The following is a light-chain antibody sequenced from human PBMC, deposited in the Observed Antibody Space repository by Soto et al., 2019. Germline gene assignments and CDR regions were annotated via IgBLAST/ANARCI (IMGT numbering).Light chain of an antibody. CDR2: EVK. CDR1: SGGLNGYNY. Sequence: QSALTQPASVSGSPGQSITISCTGTSGGLNGYNYVSWYQHHPGNAPKLILYEVKNRPSGVPDRFSGSKSDTSASLAISGLQSEDEADYYCATWDDSLLFGGGTKVTVL. V-gene: IGLV2-14*01. CDR3: ATWDDSLL. J-gene: IGLJ2*01.